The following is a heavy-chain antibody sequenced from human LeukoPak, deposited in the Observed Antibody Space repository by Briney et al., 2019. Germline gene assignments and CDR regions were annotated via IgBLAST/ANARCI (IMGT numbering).Heavy chain of an antibody. CDR3: ARDLDTVTTIYYFDY. V-gene: IGHV1-18*01. CDR1: GYTFTSYG. J-gene: IGHJ4*02. D-gene: IGHD4-17*01. Sequence: ASVKVSCKASGYTFTSYGISWVRQAPGQGLEWMGWISAYNGNTNYAQKLQGRVTMTTDTSTSTAYMELRSLRSDDTAVYYCARDLDTVTTIYYFDYWGQGTLVTVSS. CDR2: ISAYNGNT.